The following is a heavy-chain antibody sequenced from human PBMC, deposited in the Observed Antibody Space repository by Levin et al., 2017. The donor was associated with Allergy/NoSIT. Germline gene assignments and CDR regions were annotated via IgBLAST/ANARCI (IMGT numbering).Heavy chain of an antibody. V-gene: IGHV4-39*01. CDR1: GGSITITSYY. D-gene: IGHD6-19*01. CDR3: GRRGGSGWHGGFDY. Sequence: SETLSLICSVSGGSITITSYYWGWIRQPPGKGLEWIGNIYFSGSTYYSLSLKSRVTISVYTSKNQFSLRLTSVTAADTAVYYCGRRGGSGWHGGFDYWGQGTLVTVSS. J-gene: IGHJ4*02. CDR2: IYFSGST.